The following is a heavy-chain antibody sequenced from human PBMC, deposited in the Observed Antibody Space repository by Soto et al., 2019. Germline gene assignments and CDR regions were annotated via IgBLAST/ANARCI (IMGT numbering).Heavy chain of an antibody. CDR2: ISDPVTGNT. Sequence: PGGSLRLSCAASGFTFRDYTLNWVRQAPGKGLEWVSTISDPVTGNTHYADSAKGRSTISRDDSRNTIYFQMDSLRVEDTAVYYCATWLTAHFDFWGQGTVVTVSS. V-gene: IGHV3-23*01. D-gene: IGHD2-21*02. CDR1: GFTFRDYT. CDR3: ATWLTAHFDF. J-gene: IGHJ4*02.